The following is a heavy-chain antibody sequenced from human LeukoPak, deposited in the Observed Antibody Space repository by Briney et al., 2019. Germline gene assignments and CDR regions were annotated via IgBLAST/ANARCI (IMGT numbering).Heavy chain of an antibody. CDR2: IYYSGST. D-gene: IGHD6-25*01. Sequence: SETLSLTCTVSGGSISSGDYYWSWIRQPQGKGLEWIGYIYYSGSTYYNPSLKSRVTKSVDTSKNQFSLKLSSVTAADTAVYYCARDLYSSGLNSFDYWGQGTLVTVSS. CDR3: ARDLYSSGLNSFDY. V-gene: IGHV4-30-4*08. CDR1: GGSISSGDYY. J-gene: IGHJ4*02.